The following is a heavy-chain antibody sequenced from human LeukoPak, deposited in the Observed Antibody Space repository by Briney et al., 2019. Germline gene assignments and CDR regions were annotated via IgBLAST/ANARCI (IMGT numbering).Heavy chain of an antibody. CDR1: GITIRSSS. CDR3: AHPDF. J-gene: IGHJ4*02. CDR2: IRFDGSTK. V-gene: IGHV3-30*02. Sequence: GGSLRLSCVASGITIRSSSMHWVRQAPGKGLEWLAFIRFDGSTKYYADSVKGRFTVSRDNSKSTLYLQMNSLRAEDTAVYYCAHPDFWGQGTLVTVSS.